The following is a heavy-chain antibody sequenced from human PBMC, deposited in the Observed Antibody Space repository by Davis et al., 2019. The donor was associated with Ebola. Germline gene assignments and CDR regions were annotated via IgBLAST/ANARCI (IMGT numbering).Heavy chain of an antibody. Sequence: GESLKTSCAASGFTFSSYAMHWVRQAPGKGLEWVAVISYDGSNKYYADSVKGRFTISRDNSKNTLYLQMNSLKTEDTAVYYCTTASGSTYWGQGTLVTVSS. V-gene: IGHV3-30-3*01. CDR3: TTASGSTY. J-gene: IGHJ4*02. CDR1: GFTFSSYA. D-gene: IGHD3-22*01. CDR2: ISYDGSNK.